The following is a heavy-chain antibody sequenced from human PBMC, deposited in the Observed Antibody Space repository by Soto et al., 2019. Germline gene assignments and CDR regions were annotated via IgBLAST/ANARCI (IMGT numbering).Heavy chain of an antibody. J-gene: IGHJ4*02. CDR3: SKRARGDRSRSDY. CDR1: GFTFDDHA. D-gene: IGHD6-13*01. Sequence: DVQLVESGGGLVQPGRSLRLSCAASGFTFDDHAMHWVRQAPGKGLEWVSGLNWDSGSISYADSVKGRFTISRDNAKNSLYLQMNSPRAEDTALYYCSKRARGDRSRSDYWGQGTLVTVSS. CDR2: LNWDSGSI. V-gene: IGHV3-9*01.